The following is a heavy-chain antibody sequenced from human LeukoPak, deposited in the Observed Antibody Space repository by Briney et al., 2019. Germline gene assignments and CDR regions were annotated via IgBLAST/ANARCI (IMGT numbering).Heavy chain of an antibody. CDR2: IYTSGTT. D-gene: IGHD4-17*01. CDR3: ARLSTVTTSFDY. V-gene: IGHV4-61*02. CDR1: GALISSGSYY. J-gene: IGHJ4*02. Sequence: PSETLSLTCTVSGALISSGSYYWSWIRQPAGKGLEWIGRIYTSGTTHYNPSLKSRVTMSVDTSKNQFSLKLSSVTAADTAVYYCARLSTVTTSFDYWGQGTLVTVSS.